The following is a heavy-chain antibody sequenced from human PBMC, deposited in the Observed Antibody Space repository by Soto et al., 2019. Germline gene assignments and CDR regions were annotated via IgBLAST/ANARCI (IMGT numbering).Heavy chain of an antibody. Sequence: ASVKVSCKASGGTFSSYAISWVRQAPGQGLEWMGGIIPIFGTANYAQKFQGRVTITADESTSTAYMELSSLRSEDTAVYYCARDRRCSGGSCYGGYYYYGMDVWGQGTTVTVSS. CDR2: IIPIFGTA. CDR1: GGTFSSYA. J-gene: IGHJ6*02. D-gene: IGHD2-15*01. CDR3: ARDRRCSGGSCYGGYYYYGMDV. V-gene: IGHV1-69*13.